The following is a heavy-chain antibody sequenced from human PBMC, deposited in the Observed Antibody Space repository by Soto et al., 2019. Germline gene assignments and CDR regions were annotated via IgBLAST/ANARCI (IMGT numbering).Heavy chain of an antibody. CDR2: IHDSGNA. CDR1: GGSITNSGHY. Sequence: QVQLQESGPGLVKPSQTLSLTCTVSGGSITNSGHYWSWVRQRPGKGLEWVGYIHDSGNADYNPTLKSRASISVDSSKNQFSLKLTSVTAADTAKYFCARAKFSYGDNGWFDPWGQGILVTVS. V-gene: IGHV4-31*03. D-gene: IGHD4-17*01. CDR3: ARAKFSYGDNGWFDP. J-gene: IGHJ5*02.